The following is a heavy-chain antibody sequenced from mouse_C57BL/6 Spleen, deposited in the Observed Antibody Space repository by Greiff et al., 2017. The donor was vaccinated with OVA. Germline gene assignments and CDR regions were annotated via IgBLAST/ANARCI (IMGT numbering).Heavy chain of an antibody. V-gene: IGHV5-17*01. Sequence: EVKLVESGGGLVKPGGSLKLSCAASGFTFSDYGMHWVRQAPEQGLEWVAYISSGSSTIYYADTVTGRFTISGDNAKNTLFLQMTRLRSEDTAMYYCARDDYGYAMDYWGQGTSVTVSS. CDR3: ARDDYGYAMDY. D-gene: IGHD2-4*01. J-gene: IGHJ4*01. CDR1: GFTFSDYG. CDR2: ISSGSSTI.